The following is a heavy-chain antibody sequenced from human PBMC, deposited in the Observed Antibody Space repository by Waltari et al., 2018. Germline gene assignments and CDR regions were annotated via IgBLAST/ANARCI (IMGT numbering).Heavy chain of an antibody. CDR1: GGSISSRSYY. D-gene: IGHD4-17*01. J-gene: IGHJ3*02. V-gene: IGHV4-39*01. CDR3: ARRGRGYGDYENAFDI. CDR2: IYYSGST. Sequence: QLQLQESGPGLVKPSETLSLTCTVSGGSISSRSYYWGWSRQPPGKGVEWIGSIYYSGSTYYHPSLKSRVTISVDTSKNQFSLKLSSVTAADTAVYYCARRGRGYGDYENAFDIWGQGTMVTVSS.